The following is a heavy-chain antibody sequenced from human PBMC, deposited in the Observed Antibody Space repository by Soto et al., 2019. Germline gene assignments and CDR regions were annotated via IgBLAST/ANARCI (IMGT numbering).Heavy chain of an antibody. CDR1: GFTFSSYA. CDR2: ISGSGGST. CDR3: AKVNCSGGSCYWFDP. Sequence: GGSLRLSCAASGFTFSSYAMSWVRQAPGKGLEWVSAISGSGGSTYYADSVKGRFTISRDNSKNTLYLQMNSLRAEDTAVYYCAKVNCSGGSCYWFDPWGQGTLVTVSS. D-gene: IGHD2-15*01. J-gene: IGHJ5*02. V-gene: IGHV3-23*01.